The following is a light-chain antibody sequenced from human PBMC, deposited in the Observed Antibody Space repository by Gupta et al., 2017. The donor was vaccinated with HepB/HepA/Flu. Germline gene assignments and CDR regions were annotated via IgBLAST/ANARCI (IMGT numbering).Light chain of an antibody. J-gene: IGKJ4*01. CDR2: NAS. CDR3: QQRNDWPPGGKA. V-gene: IGKV3-11*01. Sequence: EIVFTQSPATLSLSPGEEATLSCRASHNVYTYLAWFKQRLGQAPRLLIYNASTRAAGIPARLGGSGSGTDFTLTISSLEPEDFAVYYGQQRNDWPPGGKAFGGGTKVEIK. CDR1: HNVYTY.